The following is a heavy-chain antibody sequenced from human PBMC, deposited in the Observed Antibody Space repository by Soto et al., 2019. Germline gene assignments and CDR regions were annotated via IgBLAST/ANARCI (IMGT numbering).Heavy chain of an antibody. CDR2: ISTYNGDT. CDR1: GYTFSTSG. CDR3: ARAGAAPYYYYGMDV. V-gene: IGHV1-18*01. J-gene: IGHJ6*02. D-gene: IGHD2-15*01. Sequence: ASVKVSCKASGYTFSTSGRSWLRQAPGQGLEWMGRISTYNGDTNDAPKFQDRVTMTSDTSTSTVYMELRSLRSDDTAVYYCARAGAAPYYYYGMDVWG.